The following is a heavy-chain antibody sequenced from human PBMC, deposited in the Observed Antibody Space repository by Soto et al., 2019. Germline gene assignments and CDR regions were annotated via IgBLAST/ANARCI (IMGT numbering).Heavy chain of an antibody. Sequence: SVKVSCKASGGAFSSYPINWVRQAPGQGLEWMGGIIPFFGTTHSAQKFQDRLTITADESASTTFMELSSLRSEDTAVYYCASRPVMEVAQYGNWFDPWGQGTLVTV. V-gene: IGHV1-69*13. J-gene: IGHJ5*02. CDR2: IIPFFGTT. CDR3: ASRPVMEVAQYGNWFDP. CDR1: GGAFSSYP. D-gene: IGHD2-15*01.